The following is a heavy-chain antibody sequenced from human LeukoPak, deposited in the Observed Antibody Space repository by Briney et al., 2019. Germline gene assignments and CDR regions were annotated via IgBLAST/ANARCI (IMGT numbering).Heavy chain of an antibody. D-gene: IGHD1-1*01. Sequence: SETLSLTCTVSGGSISSGDYYWSWIRQPPGKGLEWIGYIYYSGSTYYNPSLKSRVTISVDTSKNQFSLKLSSVTAADTAVYYCAREGNDRGFDYWGQGTLVTVSS. CDR3: AREGNDRGFDY. CDR1: GGSISSGDYY. CDR2: IYYSGST. V-gene: IGHV4-30-4*01. J-gene: IGHJ4*02.